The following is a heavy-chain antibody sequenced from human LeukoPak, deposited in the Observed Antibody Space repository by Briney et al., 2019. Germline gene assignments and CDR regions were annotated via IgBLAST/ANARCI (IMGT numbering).Heavy chain of an antibody. V-gene: IGHV1-69*13. D-gene: IGHD3-9*01. CDR3: ARDDDDILTGYFDS. CDR2: IIPMFDTA. CDR1: EATFSNSA. Sequence: SVKVSCKASEATFSNSAINWVRLAPGQGLEWMGGIIPMFDTAHYAEKFQGRVTISADESTNTVYMEPRGLRSEDTAVYYCARDDDDILTGYFDSWGQGTLVTVSS. J-gene: IGHJ5*01.